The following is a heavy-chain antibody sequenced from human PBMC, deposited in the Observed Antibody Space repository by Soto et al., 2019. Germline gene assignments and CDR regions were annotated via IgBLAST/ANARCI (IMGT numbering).Heavy chain of an antibody. V-gene: IGHV1-2*04. J-gene: IGHJ6*03. CDR3: ARESGGATATLDYYYFYMDV. CDR2: INPTGGVT. D-gene: IGHD5-12*01. Sequence: QVQLVQSGAEVRKPGASVTVSCRSSGDSFNDYYIHWVRQAPGQGFAWMGWINPTGGVTKYAPKFQGWVSMTRDTSIRTVYKQLSRLRSDDTAVYYCARESGGATATLDYYYFYMDVWGTGTTVTVSS. CDR1: GDSFNDYY.